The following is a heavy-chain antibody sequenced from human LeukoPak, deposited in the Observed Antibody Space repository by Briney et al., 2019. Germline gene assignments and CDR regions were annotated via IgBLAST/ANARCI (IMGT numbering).Heavy chain of an antibody. J-gene: IGHJ3*02. V-gene: IGHV4-59*01. CDR3: ARDRALSDAFDI. CDR2: IYYSGST. Sequence: SETLSLTCTGSGGSISSFYWSWIRQPPGKGLEWMGYIYYSGSTNYDPSLKSRVTISVDTSKDQFSLKLSSVTAADTAVYYCARDRALSDAFDIWGQGTMVTVSS. CDR1: GGSISSFY.